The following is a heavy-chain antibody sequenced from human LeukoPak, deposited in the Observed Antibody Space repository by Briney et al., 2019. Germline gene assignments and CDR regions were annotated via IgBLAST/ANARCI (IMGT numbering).Heavy chain of an antibody. J-gene: IGHJ4*02. CDR2: IYYSGST. D-gene: IGHD5-12*01. CDR1: GGSISSYY. CDR3: ARNRGISGYDLSVGY. V-gene: IGHV4-59*08. Sequence: PSETLSLTCTVSGGSISSYYWSWIRQAPGKGLEWIGYIYYSGSTNYNPSLKSRVTISVDSSKNQFSLKLSSVTAADTAVYYCARNRGISGYDLSVGYWGQGTLVTVSS.